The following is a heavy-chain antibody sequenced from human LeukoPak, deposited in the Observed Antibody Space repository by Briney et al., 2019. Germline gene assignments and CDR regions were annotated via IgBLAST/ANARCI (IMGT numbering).Heavy chain of an antibody. CDR3: ARWGEYYDFWSGYWGYYYYYYMDV. D-gene: IGHD3-3*01. CDR2: INSDGSST. V-gene: IGHV3-74*01. J-gene: IGHJ6*03. CDR1: GFTFSSYW. Sequence: PGGSLRLSCAASGFTFSSYWMHWVRQAPGKGLVWVSRINSDGSSTSYADSVKGRFTISRDNAKNTLYLQMNSLRAEDTAVYYCARWGEYYDFWSGYWGYYYYYYMDVWGKGTTVTVSS.